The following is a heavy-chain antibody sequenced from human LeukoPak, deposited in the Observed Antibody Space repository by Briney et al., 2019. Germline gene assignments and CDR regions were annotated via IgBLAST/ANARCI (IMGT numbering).Heavy chain of an antibody. V-gene: IGHV3-23*01. Sequence: HSGGSLRLSCAASGFTFDDYGMSWVRQAPGKGLEWVSSFNDTGSSTYYADSVKGRFTISRDNSKNTLYLQMTNLRAEDTAVYFCAKDLLRIYWRTFDSWGQGALVIVSS. J-gene: IGHJ4*02. CDR3: AKDLLRIYWRTFDS. D-gene: IGHD3-10*01. CDR2: FNDTGSST. CDR1: GFTFDDYG.